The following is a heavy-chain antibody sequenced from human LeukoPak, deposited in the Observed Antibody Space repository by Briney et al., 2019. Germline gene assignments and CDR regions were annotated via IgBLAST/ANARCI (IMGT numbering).Heavy chain of an antibody. Sequence: GGSLRLSCAASGFTFSSYEMNWVRQAPGKGLEWVSSIAITGDTYYLVSVKGRFTISRENAKNSLYLQMNSLRAGDTAVYYCTRGLTGGLDSWGQGTLVTVSS. CDR1: GFTFSSYE. J-gene: IGHJ5*01. V-gene: IGHV3-13*04. CDR3: TRGLTGGLDS. D-gene: IGHD1-26*01. CDR2: IAITGDT.